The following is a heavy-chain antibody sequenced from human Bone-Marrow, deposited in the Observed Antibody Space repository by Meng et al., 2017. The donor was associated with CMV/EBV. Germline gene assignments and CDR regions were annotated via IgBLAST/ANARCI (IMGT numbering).Heavy chain of an antibody. CDR2: ISSSNISI. V-gene: IGHV3-48*04. J-gene: IGHJ4*02. CDR1: GFTFSNYA. D-gene: IGHD2-2*01. Sequence: GESLKISCAASGFTFSNYAMNWVRQAPGKGLEWISYISSSNISIYYADSVKGRFTISRDNAKNSLYLQMNSLRAEDTAVYYCARDAGYCSSTSCLQPFDYWGQGTLVTVYS. CDR3: ARDAGYCSSTSCLQPFDY.